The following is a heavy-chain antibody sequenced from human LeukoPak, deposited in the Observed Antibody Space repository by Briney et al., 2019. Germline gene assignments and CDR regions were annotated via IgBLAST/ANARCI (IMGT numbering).Heavy chain of an antibody. CDR1: GFTFSSYA. CDR3: VADFDY. CDR2: IRYDGSNK. Sequence: GGSLRLSCAASGFTFSSYAMSWVRQAPGKGLDWVAFIRYDGSNKWYADSVKGRFTISRDNSENTLYLQMNSLTAEDTAVYYCVADFDYWGQGTLVSVSS. V-gene: IGHV3-30*02. J-gene: IGHJ4*02.